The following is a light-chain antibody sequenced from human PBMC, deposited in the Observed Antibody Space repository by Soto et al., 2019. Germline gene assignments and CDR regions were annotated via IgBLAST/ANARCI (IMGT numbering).Light chain of an antibody. Sequence: DIQMTQSPSSLSASVGDRVTITCRASQSISSYLNWYQQKPGKAPKLLIYAASSLQSGVPSRFSGSGSGTDFTLTISSLPPEDFATYYCQQSYSTPPMYTVGQGTKLEIK. CDR3: QQSYSTPPMYT. V-gene: IGKV1-39*01. CDR1: QSISSY. CDR2: AAS. J-gene: IGKJ2*01.